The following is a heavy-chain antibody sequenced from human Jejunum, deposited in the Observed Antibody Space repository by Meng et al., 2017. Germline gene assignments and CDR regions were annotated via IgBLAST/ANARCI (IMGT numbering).Heavy chain of an antibody. CDR3: AREGIAVAGPDY. J-gene: IGHJ4*02. V-gene: IGHV1-3*01. D-gene: IGHD6-19*01. Sequence: QVQLGQSGAEVKKPGASVKVSCKASGYTFTSYAMHWVRQAPGQRLEWMGWINAGNGNTKYSQKFQGRVTITRDTSASTAYMELSSLRSEDTAVYYCAREGIAVAGPDYWGQGTLVTVSS. CDR1: GYTFTSYA. CDR2: INAGNGNT.